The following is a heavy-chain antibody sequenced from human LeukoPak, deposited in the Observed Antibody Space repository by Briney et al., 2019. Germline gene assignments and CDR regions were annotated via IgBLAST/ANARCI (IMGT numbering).Heavy chain of an antibody. CDR3: AKDVTTGTLALDY. V-gene: IGHV3-33*06. Sequence: PGRSLRLSCAASGFTFSSWGMHWVRQAPGKGLEWVAVIWYDGSNKYYADSVKGRFTISRDNSKNTLYLQMSSLRAEDTAVYYCAKDVTTGTLALDYWGQGTLVTASS. D-gene: IGHD1-1*01. J-gene: IGHJ4*02. CDR2: IWYDGSNK. CDR1: GFTFSSWG.